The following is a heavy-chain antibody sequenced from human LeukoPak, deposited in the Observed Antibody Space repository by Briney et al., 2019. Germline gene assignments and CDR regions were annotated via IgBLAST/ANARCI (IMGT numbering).Heavy chain of an antibody. J-gene: IGHJ4*02. D-gene: IGHD3-22*01. CDR2: ISGSGGST. Sequence: GGSLRLSCAASGFTFSSYAMSWVRQAPGKGLEWVSAISGSGGSTYNADSVKGRFTISRDNSKNTVSLHMNSLRAEDTAVYYCAKGIRYDSSDYPDYWGQGTLVTVSS. CDR3: AKGIRYDSSDYPDY. CDR1: GFTFSSYA. V-gene: IGHV3-23*01.